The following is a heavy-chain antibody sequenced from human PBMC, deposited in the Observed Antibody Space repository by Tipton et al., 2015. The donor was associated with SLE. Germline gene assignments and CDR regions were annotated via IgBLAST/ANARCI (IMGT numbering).Heavy chain of an antibody. D-gene: IGHD1-26*01. Sequence: TLSLTCAVYGGSFSGYSWSWIRQPPGKGLESIGEINHSGSTNYNPSLKSRVTVSVDTSKNQFSLRLSSVTAADTAVYYCARDSGSYSGNYYGMDVWGQGTTVTVSS. CDR2: INHSGST. V-gene: IGHV4-34*01. CDR3: ARDSGSYSGNYYGMDV. J-gene: IGHJ6*02. CDR1: GGSFSGYS.